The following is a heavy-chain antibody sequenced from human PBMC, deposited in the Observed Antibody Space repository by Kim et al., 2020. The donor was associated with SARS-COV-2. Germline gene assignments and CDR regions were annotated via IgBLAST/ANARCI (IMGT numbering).Heavy chain of an antibody. CDR2: ISSSSYT. Sequence: GGSLRLSCAASGFTFSDYYMSWIRQAPGKGLEWVSYISSSSYTKNADSVKGRFTISRDNAKNSLYLQMNSLRAEDTAVYYCARERLITIFGVVINDAFDIWGQGTMVTVSS. CDR3: ARERLITIFGVVINDAFDI. D-gene: IGHD3-3*01. J-gene: IGHJ3*02. V-gene: IGHV3-11*05. CDR1: GFTFSDYY.